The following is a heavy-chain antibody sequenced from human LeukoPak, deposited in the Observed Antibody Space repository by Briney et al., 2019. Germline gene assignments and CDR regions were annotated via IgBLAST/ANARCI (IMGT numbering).Heavy chain of an antibody. CDR2: ISASGGST. Sequence: GGSLRLSCAASEFTFSSYSMSWVRQAPGKGLEWVSSISASGGSTYFADSVKGRFTISRDNSKNTLYLQMNSLRAEDTAVYYCAKDRFYYYNMDVWGKGATVTVSS. CDR3: AKDRFYYYNMDV. J-gene: IGHJ6*03. CDR1: EFTFSSYS. V-gene: IGHV3-23*01.